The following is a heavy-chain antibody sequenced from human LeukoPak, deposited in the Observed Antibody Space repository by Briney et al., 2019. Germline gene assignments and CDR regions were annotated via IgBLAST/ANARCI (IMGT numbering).Heavy chain of an antibody. CDR2: INHSGST. Sequence: SETLSLTCAVYSDSFNPYYWSWIRQPPGKGLEWIGEINHSGSTNYNPSLKSRVTISVDTSKNQFSLKLSSVTAADTAVYYCARDLWLADYWGQGTLVTVSS. CDR3: ARDLWLADY. V-gene: IGHV4-34*01. D-gene: IGHD6-19*01. CDR1: SDSFNPYY. J-gene: IGHJ4*02.